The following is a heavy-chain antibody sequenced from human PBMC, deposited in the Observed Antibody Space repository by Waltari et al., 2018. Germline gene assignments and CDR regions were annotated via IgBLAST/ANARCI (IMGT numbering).Heavy chain of an antibody. CDR2: IAYDGKTX. V-gene: IGHV3-30*03. Sequence: QVELVESXGGVVQPGRSLRLSCXASGXTFTTHXMPWVRQAPGKGREWLALIAYDGKTXVYADSVKGRFTXSRXNSXXXLXLQMNRLXXXDTAXYFCARGRFXXWLFLDFXGQGALVTVXS. CDR3: ARGRFXXWLFLDF. J-gene: IGHJ4*02. CDR1: GXTFTTHX. D-gene: IGHD3-3*01.